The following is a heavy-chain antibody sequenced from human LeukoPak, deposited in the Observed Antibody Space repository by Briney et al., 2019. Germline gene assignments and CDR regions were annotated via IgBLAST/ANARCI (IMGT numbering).Heavy chain of an antibody. CDR1: GGSISSYY. CDR2: IYYSGST. J-gene: IGHJ6*02. D-gene: IGHD6-13*01. V-gene: IGHV4-59*01. Sequence: SETLSLTCTVSGGSISSYYWSWIRQPPGKGLEWIGHIYYSGSTNYNPSLKSRVTISVDTSKNQFSLKLSSVTAADTAVYYCARGWGLAAGTLIYYYYGMDVWGQGTTVTVSS. CDR3: ARGWGLAAGTLIYYYYGMDV.